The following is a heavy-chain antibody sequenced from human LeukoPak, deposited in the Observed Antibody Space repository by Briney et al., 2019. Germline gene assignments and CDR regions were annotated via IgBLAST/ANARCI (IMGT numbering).Heavy chain of an antibody. V-gene: IGHV3-7*01. J-gene: IGHJ3*02. D-gene: IGHD5-12*01. CDR2: IKQDGSEK. Sequence: GGSLRLSCAASGFTFSSYWMSWVRQAPGKGLEWVANIKQDGSEKYYVDSVKGRFTISRDNAKNSLYLQMNSLRAEDTAVYYCARDVSYSGYDCDAFDIWGQGTMVTVSS. CDR1: GFTFSSYW. CDR3: ARDVSYSGYDCDAFDI.